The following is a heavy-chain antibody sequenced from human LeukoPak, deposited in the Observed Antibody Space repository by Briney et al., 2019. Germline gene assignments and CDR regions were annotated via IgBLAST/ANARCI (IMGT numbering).Heavy chain of an antibody. CDR1: GFTFSNYA. D-gene: IGHD6-13*01. J-gene: IGHJ4*02. CDR2: ISSSSSYI. Sequence: GGSLRLSCTAYGFTFSNYAMSWVRQAPGKGLEWVSSISSSSSYIYYADSVKGRFTISRDNAKNSLYLQMNSLRAEDTAVYYCARAAVIAAAGVGYWGQGTLVTVSS. V-gene: IGHV3-21*01. CDR3: ARAAVIAAAGVGY.